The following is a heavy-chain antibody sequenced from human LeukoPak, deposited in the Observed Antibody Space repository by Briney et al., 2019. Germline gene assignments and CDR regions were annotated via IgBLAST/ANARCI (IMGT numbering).Heavy chain of an antibody. Sequence: SETLSLTCAVYGGSFSGYYWSWIRQPPGKGLEWIGEINHSGSTNYNPSLKSRATISVDTSKNQFSLKLSSVTAADTAVYYCALYSYGPNYFDYWGQGTLVTVSS. CDR3: ALYSYGPNYFDY. D-gene: IGHD5-18*01. CDR2: INHSGST. J-gene: IGHJ4*02. CDR1: GGSFSGYY. V-gene: IGHV4-34*01.